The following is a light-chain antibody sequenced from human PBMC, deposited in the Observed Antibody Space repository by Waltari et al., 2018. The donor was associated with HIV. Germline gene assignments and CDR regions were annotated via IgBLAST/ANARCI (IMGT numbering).Light chain of an antibody. CDR2: EVS. V-gene: IGLV2-8*01. J-gene: IGLJ2*01. CDR1: SSDIGLYNF. CDR3: FSYAGNNYLL. Sequence: QSALTQPPSASGSPGQSVTISCAGTSSDIGLYNFVSWYQHHPGKAPKLMISEVSRRPSGVPDRFSGSKSDNTASLTVSGLQAEDEAAYYCFSYAGNNYLLFGGGTKLTVL.